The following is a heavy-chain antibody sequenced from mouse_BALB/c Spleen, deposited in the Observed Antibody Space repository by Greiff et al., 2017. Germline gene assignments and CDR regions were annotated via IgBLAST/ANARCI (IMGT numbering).Heavy chain of an antibody. CDR3: ARGLYYDYDVGFAY. J-gene: IGHJ3*01. V-gene: IGHV5-6-5*01. Sequence: EVKLEESGGGLVKPGGSLKLSCAASGFTFSSYAMSWVRQTPEKRLEWVASISSGGSTYYPDSVKGRFTISRDNARNILYLQMSSLRSEDTAMYYCARGLYYDYDVGFAYWGQGTLVTVSA. CDR2: ISSGGST. CDR1: GFTFSSYA. D-gene: IGHD2-4*01.